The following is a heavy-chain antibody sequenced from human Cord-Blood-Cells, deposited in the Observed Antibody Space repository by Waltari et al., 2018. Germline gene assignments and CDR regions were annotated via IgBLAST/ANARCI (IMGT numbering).Heavy chain of an antibody. J-gene: IGHJ4*02. Sequence: EVQLVESGGGLVQPGGSLRLSCAASGFTFSSYDMHWVRQATGKGLEWVSAIGTAGDTYYPGSVEGRFTISRENAKNSLYLHMNSLRAGDTAVYYCARRLLYSSGLDYWGQGTLVTVSS. CDR3: ARRLLYSSGLDY. CDR1: GFTFSSYD. V-gene: IGHV3-13*01. D-gene: IGHD6-19*01. CDR2: IGTAGDT.